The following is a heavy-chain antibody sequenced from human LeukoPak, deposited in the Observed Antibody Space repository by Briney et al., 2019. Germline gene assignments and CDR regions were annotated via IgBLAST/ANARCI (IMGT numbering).Heavy chain of an antibody. V-gene: IGHV3-30*03. CDR3: ARGHSSGWYVSDY. Sequence: GGSLRLSCAASGFTFSSYGMHWVRQAPGKGLEGVAVISYDGSNKYYADSVKGRFTISRDNSKNTLYLQMNSLRAEDTAVYYCARGHSSGWYVSDYWGQGTLVTVSS. CDR1: GFTFSSYG. D-gene: IGHD6-19*01. CDR2: ISYDGSNK. J-gene: IGHJ4*02.